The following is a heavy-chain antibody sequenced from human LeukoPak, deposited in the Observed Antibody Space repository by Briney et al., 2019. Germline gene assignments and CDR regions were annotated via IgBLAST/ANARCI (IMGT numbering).Heavy chain of an antibody. CDR1: GSSISIYY. J-gene: IGHJ4*02. Sequence: SETLSLTCTVSGSSISIYYWSWIRQPPGKGLEWIGYIYYSGSTNYNPSPKSRVTISVDTSQNQFSLKLSSVTAADTAVYYCARKRSYCGGDCPNFDYWGQGTLVTVSS. D-gene: IGHD2-21*02. V-gene: IGHV4-59*01. CDR3: ARKRSYCGGDCPNFDY. CDR2: IYYSGST.